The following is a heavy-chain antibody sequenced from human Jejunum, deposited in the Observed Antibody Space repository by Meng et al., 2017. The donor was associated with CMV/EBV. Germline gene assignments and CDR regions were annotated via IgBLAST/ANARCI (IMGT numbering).Heavy chain of an antibody. CDR2: INAVNGNT. Sequence: YAIHWVRQAPGKSLESMGSINAVNGNTKYSQKFQVRLTISRDTSASTDTSATTAYLDLSGLRSEDTAIYYCATRVSGTYHDYWFDPWGQGTLVTVSS. CDR1: YA. V-gene: IGHV1-3*01. CDR3: ATRVSGTYHDYWFDP. J-gene: IGHJ5*02. D-gene: IGHD3-10*01.